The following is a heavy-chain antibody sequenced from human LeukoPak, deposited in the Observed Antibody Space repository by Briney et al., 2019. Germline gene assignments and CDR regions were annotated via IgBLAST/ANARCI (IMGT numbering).Heavy chain of an antibody. J-gene: IGHJ3*02. V-gene: IGHV4-39*07. CDR1: GGSLSARSYY. D-gene: IGHD6-19*01. CDR2: IFFSVST. Sequence: ETLSLTCTVSGGSLSARSYYWGWVRQPPGKSLEWIGNIFFSVSTYSTPCPKRRVTISLDTSRNKFSLKLNSVTAADTAVYYCAKANGYGLAVIWGQGTMVTVSS. CDR3: AKANGYGLAVI.